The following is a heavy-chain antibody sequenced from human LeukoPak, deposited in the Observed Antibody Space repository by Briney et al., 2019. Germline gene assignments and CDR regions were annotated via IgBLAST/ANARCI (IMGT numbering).Heavy chain of an antibody. V-gene: IGHV3-30*18. CDR2: ISYDGSNK. J-gene: IGHJ4*02. Sequence: PGGSLRLSCAASGFTFSSYGMHWVRQAPGKGLEWVAVISYDGSNKYYADSVKGRFTISRDNSKNTLCLQMNSLRAEDTAVYYCAKDRGGYGSGSPLGYWGQGTLVTVSS. D-gene: IGHD3-10*01. CDR1: GFTFSSYG. CDR3: AKDRGGYGSGSPLGY.